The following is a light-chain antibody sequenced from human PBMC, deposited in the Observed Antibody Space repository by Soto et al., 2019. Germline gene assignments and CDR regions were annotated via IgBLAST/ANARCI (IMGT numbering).Light chain of an antibody. CDR1: QSIFSPY. Sequence: IVLTQSPATLSLSPGEGATLSCRASQSIFSPYLAWYQQIPGQAPRLLIYSTSTRATGVPDRFSGSGSGTDFNLTIRRLEPGDFAVYYCQHFGNSQYTVGHGTKREIK. V-gene: IGKV3-20*01. CDR2: STS. J-gene: IGKJ2*01. CDR3: QHFGNSQYT.